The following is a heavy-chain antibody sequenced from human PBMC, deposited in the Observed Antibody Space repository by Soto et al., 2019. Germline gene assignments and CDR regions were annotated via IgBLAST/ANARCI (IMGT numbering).Heavy chain of an antibody. Sequence: PGGSLRLSCAASGFTFSSYSMNWVRLAPGKGLEWVSSISSSSSYIYYADSVKGRFTISRDNAKNSLYLQMNSLRAEDTAVYYCAREGFQHEYSSFIDYWCQGTLVTGSS. D-gene: IGHD6-6*01. J-gene: IGHJ4*02. CDR2: ISSSSSYI. CDR3: AREGFQHEYSSFIDY. CDR1: GFTFSSYS. V-gene: IGHV3-21*01.